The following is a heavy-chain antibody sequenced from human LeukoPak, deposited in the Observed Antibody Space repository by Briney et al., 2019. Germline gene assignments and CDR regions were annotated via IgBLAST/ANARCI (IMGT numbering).Heavy chain of an antibody. Sequence: SETLSLTCAVYGGSFSGYYWSWIRQPPGKGLEWIGEINHSGSTNYNPSLKSRVTISVDTSKNQFSLKLSSVTAADTAVYYCARSPHSAFDIWGQGTMVTVSS. J-gene: IGHJ3*02. CDR3: ARSPHSAFDI. CDR2: INHSGST. V-gene: IGHV4-34*01. CDR1: GGSFSGYY.